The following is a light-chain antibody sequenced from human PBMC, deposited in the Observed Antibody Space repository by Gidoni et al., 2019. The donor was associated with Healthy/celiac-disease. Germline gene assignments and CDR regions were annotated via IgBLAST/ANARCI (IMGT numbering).Light chain of an antibody. CDR2: KAS. CDR1: QSISSW. J-gene: IGKJ1*01. CDR3: QQYNSYLWT. V-gene: IGKV1-5*03. Sequence: DIQMTQSPSTLSASVGDRVTITCRASQSISSWLAWYQQKPGKAPKLLIYKASSLESGVPSRLSGSGSGTEFTLTISSLQPDDFATYYCQQYNSYLWTFGQGTKVEIK.